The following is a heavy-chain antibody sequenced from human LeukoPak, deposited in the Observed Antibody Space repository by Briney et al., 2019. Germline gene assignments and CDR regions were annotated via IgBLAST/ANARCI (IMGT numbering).Heavy chain of an antibody. Sequence: ASVKVSCKASGYTFTGYYMHWVRQAPGQGLEWMGWINPNSGGTNYAQKFQGRVTMTRDTSISTAYMELSRLRSDDTAVYHCARDHIVVVPAANYYYYYGMDVWGQGTTVTVSS. J-gene: IGHJ6*02. V-gene: IGHV1-2*02. D-gene: IGHD2-2*01. CDR2: INPNSGGT. CDR1: GYTFTGYY. CDR3: ARDHIVVVPAANYYYYYGMDV.